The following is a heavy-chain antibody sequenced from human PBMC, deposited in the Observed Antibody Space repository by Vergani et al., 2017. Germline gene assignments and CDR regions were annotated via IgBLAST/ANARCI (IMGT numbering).Heavy chain of an antibody. Sequence: VQLVESGGGLVKPGGSLRLSCAASGFTFSSYGMHWVRQAPGKGLEWVAVISYDGSNKYYADSVKGRFTISRDNSKNTLYLQMNSLRAEDTAVYYCARDTAAYCSSTSCPWFRYWGQGTLVTVSS. CDR3: ARDTAAYCSSTSCPWFRY. CDR2: ISYDGSNK. J-gene: IGHJ4*02. V-gene: IGHV3-30*03. CDR1: GFTFSSYG. D-gene: IGHD2-2*01.